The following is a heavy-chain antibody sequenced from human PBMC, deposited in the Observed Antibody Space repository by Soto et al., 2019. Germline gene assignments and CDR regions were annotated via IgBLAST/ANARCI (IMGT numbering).Heavy chain of an antibody. V-gene: IGHV4-59*13. J-gene: IGHJ6*03. CDR1: GGSISTYY. Sequence: SETLSLTCTVTGGSISTYYWSWIRQPPGKGLEWIGHIYYSGNTNYNPSLKSRVTISVDTSKNQFSLKLSSVTAADTAVYYCASYGSGSYLSHMDVWGKGTTVTVSS. D-gene: IGHD3-10*01. CDR2: IYYSGNT. CDR3: ASYGSGSYLSHMDV.